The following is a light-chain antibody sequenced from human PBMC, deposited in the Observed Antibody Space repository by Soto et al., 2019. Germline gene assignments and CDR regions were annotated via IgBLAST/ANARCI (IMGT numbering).Light chain of an antibody. CDR2: GAS. J-gene: IGKJ3*01. Sequence: ESVLTQSPGTLSLSPGERATLSCRASQSVSSSYLAWYQQRPGQAPRPLIFGASYRATGIPARFSGSGSGTDLTLTISRLEPKDFAVYYCQQYSSSPPEFTFGPGTKVDSK. CDR3: QQYSSSPPEFT. V-gene: IGKV3-20*01. CDR1: QSVSSSY.